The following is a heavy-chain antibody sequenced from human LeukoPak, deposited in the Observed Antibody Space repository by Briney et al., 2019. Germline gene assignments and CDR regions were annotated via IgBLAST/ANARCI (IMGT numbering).Heavy chain of an antibody. Sequence: ASVKVACKASGYTFTSYGISWVRQAPGQGLEWMGWITAYNGNTNYAQKLQGRVTMTTDTSTSTAYMELRSLRSDDTAVYYCARDIGYRSRYYDFTSYYWGQGTLVTVSS. CDR1: GYTFTSYG. V-gene: IGHV1-18*01. CDR3: ARDIGYRSRYYDFTSYY. J-gene: IGHJ4*02. CDR2: ITAYNGNT. D-gene: IGHD3-3*01.